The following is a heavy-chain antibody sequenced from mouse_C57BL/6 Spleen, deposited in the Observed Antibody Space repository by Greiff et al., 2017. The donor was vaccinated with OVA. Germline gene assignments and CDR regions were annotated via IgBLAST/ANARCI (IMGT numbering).Heavy chain of an antibody. CDR1: EYAFTSYD. Sequence: VQLKESGGGLVQPGESLKLSCESNEYAFTSYDMSWVRQTPEKRLELVAAINSDGGSTYYPDTMESRFIISRDNTKKTLYLQMSSLRSEDTALYYCARHAQATGFAYWGQGTLVTVSA. V-gene: IGHV5-2*01. D-gene: IGHD3-2*02. CDR3: ARHAQATGFAY. CDR2: INSDGGST. J-gene: IGHJ3*01.